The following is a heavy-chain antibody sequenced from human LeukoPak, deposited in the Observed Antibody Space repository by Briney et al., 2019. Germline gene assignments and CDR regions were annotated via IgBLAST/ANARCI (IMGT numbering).Heavy chain of an antibody. V-gene: IGHV3-7*01. D-gene: IGHD3-10*01. CDR1: GFTFSNDF. CDR3: ATNDYYGSGSSYDY. J-gene: IGHJ4*02. CDR2: MRVDGSDI. Sequence: PGGSLRLSCEASGFTFSNDFMTWVRQAPGKGLEWVANMRVDGSDIHYVDSVKGRFTISSDNARNALYLQMNSLRAEDTAVYYCATNDYYGSGSSYDYWGQGTLVTVSS.